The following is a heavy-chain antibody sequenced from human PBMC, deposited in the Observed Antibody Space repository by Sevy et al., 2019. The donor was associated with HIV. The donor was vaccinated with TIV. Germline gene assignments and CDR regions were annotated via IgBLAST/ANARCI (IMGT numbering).Heavy chain of an antibody. J-gene: IGHJ4*02. CDR2: LSDSGVST. D-gene: IGHD3-9*01. CDR1: GFTSSSYA. Sequence: GGSLRLSCAASGFTSSSYAMSWVRQPPGRGLEWVSTLSDSGVSTYYADSVKGRFTISRDNSKNIVYLQMNSLRAEDTAVYYCARDRATSATGTLFDYWGQGTLVTVSS. CDR3: ARDRATSATGTLFDY. V-gene: IGHV3-23*01.